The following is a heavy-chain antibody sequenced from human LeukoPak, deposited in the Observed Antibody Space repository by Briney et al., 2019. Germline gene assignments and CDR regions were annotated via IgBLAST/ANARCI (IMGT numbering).Heavy chain of an antibody. D-gene: IGHD3-16*01. J-gene: IGHJ4*02. V-gene: IGHV4-30-2*06. CDR3: ARGVGLHVYYFDY. Sequence: SETLSLTCTVSGYAITSGGFSWNWIRQSPGKGLEWIGCIYDRGPAYYNPSLKSRFTISVDRLKNQFFLNVTSLTAADTAVYYCARGVGLHVYYFDYWGQGSLVTVSS. CDR2: IYDRGPA. CDR1: GYAITSGGFS.